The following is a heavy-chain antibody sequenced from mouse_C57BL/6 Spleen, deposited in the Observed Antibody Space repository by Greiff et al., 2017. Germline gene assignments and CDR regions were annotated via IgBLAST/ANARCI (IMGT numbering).Heavy chain of an antibody. CDR3: ARVYYDYTGAYAMDY. CDR1: GYTFTSYW. D-gene: IGHD2-4*01. CDR2: IYPGSGST. Sequence: VQLQQSGAELVKPGASVKMSCKASGYTFTSYWITWVKQRPGQGLEWIGDIYPGSGSTNYNEKFKSKATLTVDTSSSTAYMQLSSLTSEDSAVYYCARVYYDYTGAYAMDYWGQGTSVTVSS. J-gene: IGHJ4*01. V-gene: IGHV1-55*01.